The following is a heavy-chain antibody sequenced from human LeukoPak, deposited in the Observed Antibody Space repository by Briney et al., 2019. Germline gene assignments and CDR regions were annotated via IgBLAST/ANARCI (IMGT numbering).Heavy chain of an antibody. CDR2: ISAYNGNT. D-gene: IGHD3/OR15-3a*01. CDR1: GYTFTSYG. Sequence: GASVKVSCKASGYTFTSYGISWVRQAPGQGLEWMGWISAYNGNTNYAQKLQDRVTMTRDMSTSTVYMELSSLRSEDTAVYYCAREAVTIFALVRTQTTKRPHRFDPWGQGTLVTVSS. CDR3: AREAVTIFALVRTQTTKRPHRFDP. J-gene: IGHJ5*02. V-gene: IGHV1-18*04.